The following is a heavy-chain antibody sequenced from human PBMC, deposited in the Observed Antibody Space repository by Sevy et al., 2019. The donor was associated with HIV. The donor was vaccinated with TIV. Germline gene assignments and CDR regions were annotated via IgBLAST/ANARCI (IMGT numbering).Heavy chain of an antibody. CDR1: GFTFSDYY. D-gene: IGHD6-13*01. Sequence: GGSLRLSCAASGFTFSDYYMSWIRQAPGKGLEWVSYISSSGSTIYYADSVKGRFTISRDNAKNSLYLQMNSLRAEDTAVYYCATGPYSSSWYKGSFFDYWGQGTLVTGSS. J-gene: IGHJ4*02. V-gene: IGHV3-11*01. CDR2: ISSSGSTI. CDR3: ATGPYSSSWYKGSFFDY.